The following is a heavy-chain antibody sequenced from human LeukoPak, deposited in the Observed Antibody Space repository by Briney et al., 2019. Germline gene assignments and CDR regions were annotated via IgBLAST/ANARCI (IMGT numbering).Heavy chain of an antibody. Sequence: GGSLRLSCAASGFIFSSYTMNWVRQAPGKGLEWVGRSRNKAESYTTDYAASVKGRFSISRDDSKNSLDLQMNSLKTEDTAVYYCARHFFTDWGQGTLVTVSS. D-gene: IGHD3-3*02. CDR1: GFIFSSYT. CDR3: ARHFFTD. V-gene: IGHV3-72*01. J-gene: IGHJ4*02. CDR2: SRNKAESYTT.